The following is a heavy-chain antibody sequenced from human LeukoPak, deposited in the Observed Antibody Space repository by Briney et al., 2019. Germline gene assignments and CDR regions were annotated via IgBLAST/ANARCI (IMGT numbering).Heavy chain of an antibody. V-gene: IGHV3-15*01. Sequence: PGGSLRLSCAASGFTFSNAWMSWVRQAPGKGLEWVGHIKTKADGGTTDFAAPVKGRFTISRDDSKNTLYLQMNSLKTEDTAVYYCTTPFWTFWGQGTLVTVSS. CDR3: TTPFWTF. D-gene: IGHD3/OR15-3a*01. CDR2: IKTKADGGTT. CDR1: GFTFSNAW. J-gene: IGHJ4*02.